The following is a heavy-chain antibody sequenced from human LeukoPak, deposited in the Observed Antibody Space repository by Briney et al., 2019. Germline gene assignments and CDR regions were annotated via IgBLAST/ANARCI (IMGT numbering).Heavy chain of an antibody. CDR3: AREGRYYHDSSGYYGLDY. CDR1: GFTVSSNY. Sequence: GGSLRLSCAASGFTVSSNYMSWVRQAPGKGLEWVSVIYSGGSTYYADSVKGRFTISRDNSKNTLYLQMNSLRAEDTAVYYCAREGRYYHDSSGYYGLDYWGQGTLVTVSS. J-gene: IGHJ4*02. D-gene: IGHD3-22*01. V-gene: IGHV3-53*01. CDR2: IYSGGST.